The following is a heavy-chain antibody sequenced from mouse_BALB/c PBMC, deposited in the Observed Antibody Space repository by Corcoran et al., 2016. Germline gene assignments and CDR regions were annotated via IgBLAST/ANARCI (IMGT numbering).Heavy chain of an antibody. CDR2: ILPGSGST. Sequence: QVQLQQSGAELMKPGASVKISCKATGYTFSSYWIEWVKQRPGHGLEWIGEILPGSGSTNYNEKFKGKATFTADTSSNTAYMQLSSLTSADSAVYYCARSLRGYAMDYWGQGTSVTVSS. CDR3: ARSLRGYAMDY. D-gene: IGHD1-1*01. J-gene: IGHJ4*01. V-gene: IGHV1-9*01. CDR1: GYTFSSYW.